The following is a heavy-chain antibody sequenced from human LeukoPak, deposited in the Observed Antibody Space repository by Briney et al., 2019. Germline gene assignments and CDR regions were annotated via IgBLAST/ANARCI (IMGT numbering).Heavy chain of an antibody. CDR3: ARVGATRERYYYYGMDV. CDR2: IYYSGST. V-gene: IGHV4-59*01. CDR1: GGSISSYY. D-gene: IGHD1-26*01. J-gene: IGHJ6*02. Sequence: SETLSLTCTVSGGSISSYYWSWIRQPPGKGLEWIGYIYYSGSTNYNPSLKSRVTISVDTSKNQFSLKLCSVTAADTAVYYCARVGATRERYYYYGMDVWGQGTTVTVSS.